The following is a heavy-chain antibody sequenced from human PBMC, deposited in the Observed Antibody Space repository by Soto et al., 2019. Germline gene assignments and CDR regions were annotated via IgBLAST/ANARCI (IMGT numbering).Heavy chain of an antibody. J-gene: IGHJ5*02. CDR2: IIPIPDTP. Sequence: QVQLVQSGAEVKKPGSSVKVSCKASGGTFSSHAINWLRQAPGQGLEWMGVIIPIPDTPNNAEKFPGRFTITADKATTTVYMELSSLTLEDTAMYYCARGNKGPGHYGPGSQGWYGPWGQGTLVTVSS. D-gene: IGHD3-10*01. CDR1: GGTFSSHA. CDR3: ARGNKGPGHYGPGSQGWYGP. V-gene: IGHV1-69*06.